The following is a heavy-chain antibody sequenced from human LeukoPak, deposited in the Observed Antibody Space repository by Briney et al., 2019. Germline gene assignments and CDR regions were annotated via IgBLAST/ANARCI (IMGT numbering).Heavy chain of an antibody. V-gene: IGHV1-58*01. Sequence: SVKVSCKASGFTFTSTAVQWVRQARGQRLEWIGWILVGSGNTNYAQMFQERVSLTWDVSTSTAYMVLSSLRSEDTAIYYCASDPPYTSSSAWWGQGTLVTVSS. CDR3: ASDPPYTSSSAW. CDR1: GFTFTSTA. CDR2: ILVGSGNT. J-gene: IGHJ4*02. D-gene: IGHD2-2*01.